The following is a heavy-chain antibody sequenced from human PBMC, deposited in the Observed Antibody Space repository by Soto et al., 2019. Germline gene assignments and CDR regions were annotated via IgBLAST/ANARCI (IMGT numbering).Heavy chain of an antibody. CDR2: ISSSSSTI. Sequence: EVQLVESGGGLVQPGGSLRLSCAASGFTFSSYSMNWVRQAPGKGLEWVSYISSSSSTIYYADSVKGRFTISRDNAKNSLYLQMNSLRDDDTAVYFCARVPREPGLGRAASDWGQGTLVTVSS. D-gene: IGHD7-27*01. CDR3: ARVPREPGLGRAASD. V-gene: IGHV3-48*02. J-gene: IGHJ4*02. CDR1: GFTFSSYS.